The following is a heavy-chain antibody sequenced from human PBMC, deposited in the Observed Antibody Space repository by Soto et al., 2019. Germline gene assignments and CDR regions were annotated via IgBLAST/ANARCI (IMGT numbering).Heavy chain of an antibody. Sequence: QVQLVQSGAEVKKPGSSVKVSCKASGGTFSSYAISWVRQAPGQRLEWMGGIIPIFGTADYAQRLQGRVTITADESTSTAYMELSSLRSEDTAVYYCASPGETPYYYGMDVWGQGTTVTVSS. V-gene: IGHV1-69*12. CDR1: GGTFSSYA. CDR3: ASPGETPYYYGMDV. CDR2: IIPIFGTA. J-gene: IGHJ6*02.